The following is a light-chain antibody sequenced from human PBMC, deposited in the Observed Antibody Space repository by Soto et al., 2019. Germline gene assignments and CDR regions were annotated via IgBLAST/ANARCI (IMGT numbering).Light chain of an antibody. J-gene: IGLJ3*02. CDR1: SGHSSYI. Sequence: QPVRTQSSSASASLGSSVKLTCTLSSGHSSYIIAWHQQQPGKAPRCLMKVEGSGSYNKGSGVPDRFSGSSSGADRYLTISNLQFEDEADYFCETWDNNTWVFGGGTKLTVL. CDR2: VEGSGSY. CDR3: ETWDNNTWV. V-gene: IGLV4-60*02.